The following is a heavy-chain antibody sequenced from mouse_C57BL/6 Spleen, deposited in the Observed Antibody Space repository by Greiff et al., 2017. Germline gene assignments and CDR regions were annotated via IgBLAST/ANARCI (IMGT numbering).Heavy chain of an antibody. CDR1: GFTFSDYY. V-gene: IGHV5-12*01. CDR3: AIYGYDEGFAY. Sequence: EVHLVESGGGLVQPGGSLKLSCAASGFTFSDYYMYWVRQTPEKRLEWVAYISNGGGSTYYPDTVKGRFTISRDNAKNTLYLQMSRLKSEDTAMYYCAIYGYDEGFAYWGQGTLVTVSA. J-gene: IGHJ3*01. CDR2: ISNGGGST. D-gene: IGHD2-2*01.